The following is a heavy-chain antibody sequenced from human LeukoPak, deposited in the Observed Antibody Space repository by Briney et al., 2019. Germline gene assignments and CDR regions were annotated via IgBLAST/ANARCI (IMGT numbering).Heavy chain of an antibody. D-gene: IGHD5-18*01. Sequence: GGSLRLSCAASGFIFSNYNMNWVRQTPGKGLEWLSYISSSSGTIYYADSMKGRFTISGDNAKNSLYLQMNSLRAEDTAVYYCARALGYSYGYAVDYWGQGTLVTVSS. J-gene: IGHJ4*02. CDR3: ARALGYSYGYAVDY. CDR2: ISSSSGTI. V-gene: IGHV3-48*01. CDR1: GFIFSNYN.